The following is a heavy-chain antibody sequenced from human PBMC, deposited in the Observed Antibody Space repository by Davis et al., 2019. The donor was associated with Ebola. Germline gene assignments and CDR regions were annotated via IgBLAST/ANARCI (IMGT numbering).Heavy chain of an antibody. D-gene: IGHD2-15*01. Sequence: PGGSLRLSCEASGFTFSNCWMNWVRQLPGKGLEWVAKIKEDGSEKYYVDSVKGRFTISRDNAKNSLHLQMNSLRVEDTAVYYCASTPGWYFHHWGQGTLVSVSS. CDR1: GFTFSNCW. CDR3: ASTPGWYFHH. CDR2: IKEDGSEK. J-gene: IGHJ1*01. V-gene: IGHV3-7*01.